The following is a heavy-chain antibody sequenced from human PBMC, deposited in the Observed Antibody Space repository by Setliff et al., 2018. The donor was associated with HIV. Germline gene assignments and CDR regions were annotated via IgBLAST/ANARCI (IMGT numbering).Heavy chain of an antibody. V-gene: IGHV4-59*08. CDR3: ARQAWHSGRNGYFVDY. D-gene: IGHD2-15*01. J-gene: IGHJ4*02. Sequence: SETLSLTCTVYGGSFSNYYTNWIRQPPGKGLEWIGSIYYSGSTYYNPSLQNRVTLLLDMSKNQFSLKLSSVTAADTAVYYCARQAWHSGRNGYFVDYWGQGTLVTVSS. CDR2: IYYSGST. CDR1: GGSFSNYY.